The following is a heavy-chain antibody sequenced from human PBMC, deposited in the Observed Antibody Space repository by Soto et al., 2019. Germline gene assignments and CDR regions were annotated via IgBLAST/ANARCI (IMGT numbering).Heavy chain of an antibody. J-gene: IGHJ3*02. CDR3: AKAQYYYDSSGFNDAFDI. D-gene: IGHD3-22*01. CDR1: GFTFSSYA. V-gene: IGHV3-23*01. Sequence: LRLSCAASGFTFSSYAMSWVRQGPGKGLEWVSVISGSDDSTYYADSVKGRFTLSRDNSKNTLYLQMNSLRAEDTAVYYCAKAQYYYDSSGFNDAFDIWGQGTMVTVSS. CDR2: ISGSDDST.